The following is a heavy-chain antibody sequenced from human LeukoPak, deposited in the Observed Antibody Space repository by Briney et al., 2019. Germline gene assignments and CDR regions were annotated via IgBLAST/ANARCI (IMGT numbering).Heavy chain of an antibody. CDR3: ARGQYYYGSGSYYKH. D-gene: IGHD3-10*01. Sequence: KTSETLSLTCAVYGGSFSGYYWSWIRQPPGKGLEWIGEINHSGSTNYNPSPKSRVTISVDTSKNQFSLKLSSVTAADTAVYYCARGQYYYGSGSYYKHWGQGTLVTVSS. V-gene: IGHV4-34*01. CDR1: GGSFSGYY. J-gene: IGHJ1*01. CDR2: INHSGST.